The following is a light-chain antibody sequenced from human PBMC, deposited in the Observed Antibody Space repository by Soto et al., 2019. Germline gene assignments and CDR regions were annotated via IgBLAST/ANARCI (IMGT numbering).Light chain of an antibody. V-gene: IGKV3-15*01. J-gene: IGKJ3*01. Sequence: EIVMVQSQSIDSVSRGERATISCRTSQSVSSNLAWYQQKPGQAPRLLMFDASTRATGLPARFGGGGSGTEFTLTISSLQSEDFAFYYCQQHNEWLQTFGPRTKVDIK. CDR3: QQHNEWLQT. CDR2: DAS. CDR1: QSVSSN.